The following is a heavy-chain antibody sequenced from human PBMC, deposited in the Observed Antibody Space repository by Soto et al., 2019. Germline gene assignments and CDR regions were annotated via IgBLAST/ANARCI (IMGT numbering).Heavy chain of an antibody. CDR3: ASGQQLVRNY. D-gene: IGHD6-13*01. J-gene: IGHJ4*02. V-gene: IGHV4-30-2*01. Sequence: SETLSLTCTVSGDSFSDSYDHWSWIRHVPGKGLEWIGYIYHSGSTYYNPSLKSRVTISVDRSKNQFSLKLSSVTAADTAVYYCASGQQLVRNYWGQGTLVTVSS. CDR1: GDSFSDSYDH. CDR2: IYHSGST.